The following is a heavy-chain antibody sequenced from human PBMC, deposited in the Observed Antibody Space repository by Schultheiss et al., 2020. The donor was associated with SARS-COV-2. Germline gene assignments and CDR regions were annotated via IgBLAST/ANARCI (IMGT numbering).Heavy chain of an antibody. J-gene: IGHJ4*02. D-gene: IGHD2-15*01. CDR1: GFTFSSYA. V-gene: IGHV3-NL1*01. CDR3: AKGRVVVAATYFDY. Sequence: GESLKISCAASGFTFSSYAMHWVRQAPGKGLEWVSVIYSGGSTYYADSVKGRFTISRDNSKNTLYLQMNSLRGEDTAVYYCAKGRVVVAATYFDYWGQGTLVTVSS. CDR2: IYSGGST.